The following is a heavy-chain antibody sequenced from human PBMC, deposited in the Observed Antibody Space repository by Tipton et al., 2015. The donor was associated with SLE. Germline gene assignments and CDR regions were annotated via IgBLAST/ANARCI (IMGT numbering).Heavy chain of an antibody. CDR3: ARGARHDYDYYGMDV. Sequence: TLSLTCAVSGYSISRAFFCGCLRQPPWKGLEWIGSIFHSGCTYYNPSLKSRVTISVDTSKNQFSLKLSSVTAADTAVYYCARGARHDYDYYGMDVWGQGTTVTVSS. CDR1: GYSISRAFF. D-gene: IGHD6-6*01. CDR2: IFHSGCT. V-gene: IGHV4-38-2*01. J-gene: IGHJ6*02.